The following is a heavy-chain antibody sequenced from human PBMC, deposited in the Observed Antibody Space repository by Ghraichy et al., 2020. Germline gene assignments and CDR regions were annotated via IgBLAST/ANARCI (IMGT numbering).Heavy chain of an antibody. V-gene: IGHV3-23*01. CDR3: ATDPFCTTTTCYAGNFQH. D-gene: IGHD2-2*01. Sequence: ETLSLTCAASGFTFSNYVMSWVRQAPGKGLAWVSTIIGSGDSTYYADSVKGRFTISRDNSKNTLYLHMNSLRTEDTAIYYCATDPFCTTTTCYAGNFQHWGRGTLVTVSS. J-gene: IGHJ1*01. CDR2: IIGSGDST. CDR1: GFTFSNYV.